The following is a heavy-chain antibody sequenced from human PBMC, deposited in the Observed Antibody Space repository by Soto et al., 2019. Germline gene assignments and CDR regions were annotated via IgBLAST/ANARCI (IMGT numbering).Heavy chain of an antibody. D-gene: IGHD3-22*01. CDR3: ARQSYFDGAGYYLGWFDP. CDR1: GASMTSSIYY. CDR2: LNYGGTT. J-gene: IGHJ5*02. Sequence: SETLSLTCSASGASMTSSIYYWAWIRQPPGKGLEWIGSLNYGGTTYHSPSLEGRVTMSVDTSKKEFSLNVISVTAADTATYYCARQSYFDGAGYYLGWFDPWGQGTLVTVS. V-gene: IGHV4-39*01.